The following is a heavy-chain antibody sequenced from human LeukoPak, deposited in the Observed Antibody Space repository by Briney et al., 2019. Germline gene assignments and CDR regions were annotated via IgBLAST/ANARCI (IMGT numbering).Heavy chain of an antibody. D-gene: IGHD4-17*01. CDR2: INHSGYT. J-gene: IGHJ4*02. CDR1: GVSFDDYY. Sequence: SETLSLTCAVSGVSFDDYYCSWGRQTPGKGLEWIGEINHSGYTNDSPSLKSRVTLSIDTSRKQFSLNLRSVTVADAGIYYCTRMTTGHDYWGQGTLVTVSS. V-gene: IGHV4-34*01. CDR3: TRMTTGHDY.